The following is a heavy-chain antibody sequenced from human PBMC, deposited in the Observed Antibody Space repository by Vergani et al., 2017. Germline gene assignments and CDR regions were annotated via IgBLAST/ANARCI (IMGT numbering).Heavy chain of an antibody. CDR3: ARVRFVGSGRYYFDY. Sequence: QVQLVQSGAEVKKPGASVKVSCKASGYTFTSYGISWVRQAPGQGLEWMGWTSAYRGGTNSAQKFQGRVTMTRDTSISTAYMELSRLRSDDTALYYCARVRFVGSGRYYFDYWGQGTLVTVSS. D-gene: IGHD6-19*01. V-gene: IGHV1-18*04. J-gene: IGHJ4*02. CDR2: TSAYRGGT. CDR1: GYTFTSYG.